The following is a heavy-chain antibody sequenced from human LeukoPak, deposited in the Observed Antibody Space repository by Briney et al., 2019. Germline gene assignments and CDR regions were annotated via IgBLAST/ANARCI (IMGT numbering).Heavy chain of an antibody. CDR2: ISGSGGST. Sequence: GGSLRLSCAASGFTFSSYAMSWVRQAPGKGLEWVSAISGSGGSTYYADSVKGRFTISRDNAKNSLYPQMNSLRVEDTAVYYCPRGSEWDLLGSCDYWGQGTLVTVSS. CDR3: PRGSEWDLLGSCDY. J-gene: IGHJ4*02. CDR1: GFTFSSYA. D-gene: IGHD1-26*01. V-gene: IGHV3-23*01.